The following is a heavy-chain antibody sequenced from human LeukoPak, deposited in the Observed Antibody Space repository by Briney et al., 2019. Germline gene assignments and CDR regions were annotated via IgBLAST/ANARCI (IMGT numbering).Heavy chain of an antibody. Sequence: GGSLRLSCVASGITFSDYAVSWVRQAPEKGLDWVSVISGSAHKIRYADSVKGRFTISRDNSENIVYLQMNNLRVEDTAVYYCAGRPTGYSSGYIHWGQGTLVTVSS. D-gene: IGHD5-18*01. CDR1: GITFSDYA. CDR2: ISGSAHKI. CDR3: AGRPTGYSSGYIH. V-gene: IGHV3-23*01. J-gene: IGHJ4*02.